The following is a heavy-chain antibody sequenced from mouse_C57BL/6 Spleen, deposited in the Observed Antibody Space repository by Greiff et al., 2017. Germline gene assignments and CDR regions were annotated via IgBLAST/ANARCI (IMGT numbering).Heavy chain of an antibody. CDR1: GYTFTSYW. V-gene: IGHV1-59*01. Sequence: VQLQQPGAELVRPGTSVKLSCKASGYTFTSYWMHWVKQRPGQGLEWIGVIDPSDSYTNYNQKFKGKATLTVDTSSSTAYMQLSSLTSEDSAVYYCARRGKGGYAMDQGAQGTSVPVS. J-gene: IGHJ4*01. CDR3: ARRGKGGYAMDQ. CDR2: IDPSDSYT. D-gene: IGHD1-3*01.